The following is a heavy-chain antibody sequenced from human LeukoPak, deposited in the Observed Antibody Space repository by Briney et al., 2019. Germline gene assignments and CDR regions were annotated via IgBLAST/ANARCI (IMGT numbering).Heavy chain of an antibody. CDR2: FDPENAEI. Sequence: ASVKVSCKLSGNTLRELPIQWVRQAGGKGLEWMAGFDPENAEIVYAQKFQGRVTMTEDTSTNTAYMELTSLTSDDTALYYCATRGSDFWSGFNFWGQGTQVTVSS. J-gene: IGHJ4*02. D-gene: IGHD3-3*01. V-gene: IGHV1-24*01. CDR3: ATRGSDFWSGFNF. CDR1: GNTLRELP.